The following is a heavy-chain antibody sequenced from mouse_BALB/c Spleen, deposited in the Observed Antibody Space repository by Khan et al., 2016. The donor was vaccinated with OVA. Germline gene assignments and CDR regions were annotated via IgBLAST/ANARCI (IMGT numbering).Heavy chain of an antibody. V-gene: IGHV2-9*02. CDR1: GFSLTSYG. D-gene: IGHD2-1*01. J-gene: IGHJ1*01. CDR2: IWIGGSP. CDR3: ARYYGNYGWYFDV. Sequence: QVQLKESGPGLVAPSQSLSITCTVSGFSLTSYGVHWVRQPPGKGLKWLGVIWIGGSPNYNSPLMSRLSISKDNSKSQVFLKMNSLQTDDTAMYYCARYYGNYGWYFDVWGAGTTVTVSS.